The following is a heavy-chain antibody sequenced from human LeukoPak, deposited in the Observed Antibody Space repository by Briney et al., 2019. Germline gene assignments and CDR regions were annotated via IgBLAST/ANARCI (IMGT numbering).Heavy chain of an antibody. V-gene: IGHV4-39*01. D-gene: IGHD3-10*01. J-gene: IGHJ4*02. CDR2: IYYSGNT. CDR1: GDSISSSSYY. CDR3: ARYGGGSGSYYKSPFDY. Sequence: SETLSLTCTVSGDSISSSSYYWGWIRQPPGEGLEWIGNIYYSGNTYYNPSLKSRVTISVDTSKNQFSLKLSSVTAADTAVYYCARYGGGSGSYYKSPFDYWGQGTLVTVSS.